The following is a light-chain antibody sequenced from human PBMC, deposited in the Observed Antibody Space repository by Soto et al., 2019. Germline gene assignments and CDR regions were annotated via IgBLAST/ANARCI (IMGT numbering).Light chain of an antibody. CDR1: QSLLYSSNNRNY. V-gene: IGKV4-1*01. J-gene: IGKJ4*01. CDR2: WAS. CDR3: QQRSNWPVT. Sequence: DIVMTQSPDSLAVSLGERATINCKSSQSLLYSSNNRNYLAWYQQKSGQPPKLLIYWASSRESGVPDRFSGSGSGTDFTLTISSLEPEDFAVYYCQQRSNWPVTFGGGTKVEIK.